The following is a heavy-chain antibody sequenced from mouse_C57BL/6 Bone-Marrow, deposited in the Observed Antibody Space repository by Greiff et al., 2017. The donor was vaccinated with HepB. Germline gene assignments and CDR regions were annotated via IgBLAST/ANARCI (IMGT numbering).Heavy chain of an antibody. CDR1: GFTFSDYG. Sequence: EVQLQESGGGLVQPGGSLKLSCAASGFTFSDYGMAWVRQAPRKGPEWVAFISNLAYSIYYADTVTGRFTISRENAKNTLYLEMSSLRSEDTAMYYCARQGITTVVATPYAMDYWGQGTSVTVSS. CDR2: ISNLAYSI. CDR3: ARQGITTVVATPYAMDY. D-gene: IGHD1-1*01. J-gene: IGHJ4*01. V-gene: IGHV5-15*01.